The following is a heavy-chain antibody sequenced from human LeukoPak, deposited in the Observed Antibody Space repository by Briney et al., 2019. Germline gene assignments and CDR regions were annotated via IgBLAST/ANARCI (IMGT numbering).Heavy chain of an antibody. CDR2: INHSGST. D-gene: IGHD3-10*01. J-gene: IGHJ4*02. Sequence: SETLSLTCAVYGGSFSGYYWSWIRQPPGKGLEWIGEINHSGSTNYNPSLKSRVTISVDTSKNQFSLKLSSVTAADTAVYYCARAGYYYGSGSAIPVFGYWGQGTLVTVSS. CDR1: GGSFSGYY. CDR3: ARAGYYYGSGSAIPVFGY. V-gene: IGHV4-34*01.